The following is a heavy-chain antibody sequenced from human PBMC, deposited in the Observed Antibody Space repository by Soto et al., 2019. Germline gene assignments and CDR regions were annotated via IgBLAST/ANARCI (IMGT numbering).Heavy chain of an antibody. CDR2: ISYDGNNK. Sequence: GSLRLSCAASGFTFSTYAMEWVRQAPGKGLDWVALISYDGNNKYYADSVRGRFTISRDNSKNTLYLQMNTLRPEDTALYFCARPVEPFYYYGMDVWGQGTTVTVSS. CDR1: GFTFSTYA. CDR3: ARPVEPFYYYGMDV. J-gene: IGHJ6*02. V-gene: IGHV3-30-3*01.